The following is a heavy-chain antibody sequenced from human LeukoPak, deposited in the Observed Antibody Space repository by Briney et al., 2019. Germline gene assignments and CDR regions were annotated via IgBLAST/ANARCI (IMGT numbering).Heavy chain of an antibody. CDR3: AKPIVGATTDAFDI. J-gene: IGHJ3*02. D-gene: IGHD1-26*01. Sequence: GGSLRLSCAASGFTFSSYSMHWVRQAPGKGLEWVAVISFDGSHKFYADSVKGRFTISRDDSKNTLYLQMNSLRAEDTAVYYCAKPIVGATTDAFDIWGQGTMVTVSS. CDR1: GFTFSSYS. CDR2: ISFDGSHK. V-gene: IGHV3-30-3*01.